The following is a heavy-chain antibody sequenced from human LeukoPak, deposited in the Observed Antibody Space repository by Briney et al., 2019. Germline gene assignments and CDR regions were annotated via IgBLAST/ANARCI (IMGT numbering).Heavy chain of an antibody. V-gene: IGHV3-23*01. CDR3: ARGEAFAFDM. CDR2: INGRDGRT. Sequence: PGGSLRLSCAAPGFTFSNYAMGWVCQAPGKGPEWVSSINGRDGRTYYADSVRGRFSISSDNSKNTLLLQMNSLRAEDTAVYYCARGEAFAFDMWGQGTMVTVSS. CDR1: GFTFSNYA. J-gene: IGHJ3*02.